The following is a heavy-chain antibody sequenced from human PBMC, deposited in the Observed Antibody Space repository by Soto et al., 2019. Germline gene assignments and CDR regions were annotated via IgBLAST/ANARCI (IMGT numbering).Heavy chain of an antibody. Sequence: LSLTCALSGASIITDNWWSWVRQPPGKEMEWIGEIYHSGNTNFNPSVKSRVTISVDTSKNQFSLTVSSVTAADTAIYYCARASASSKLRGVVINWGQGTLVTVSS. D-gene: IGHD3-10*01. V-gene: IGHV4-4*02. CDR1: GASIITDNW. CDR3: ARASASSKLRGVVIN. CDR2: IYHSGNT. J-gene: IGHJ4*02.